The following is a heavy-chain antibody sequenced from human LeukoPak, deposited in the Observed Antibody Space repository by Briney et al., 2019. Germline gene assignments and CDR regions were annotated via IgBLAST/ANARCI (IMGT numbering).Heavy chain of an antibody. CDR1: GYTFTSYG. CDR2: INPSGGST. J-gene: IGHJ3*02. D-gene: IGHD3-16*01. V-gene: IGHV1-46*01. Sequence: ASVKVSCKASGYTFTSYGISWVRQAPGQGLEWMGIINPSGGSTSYAQKFQGRVTMTRDTSISTAYMELSRLRSDDTAVYYCARRAHDFVWGSNNYDVFDIWGQGTMVTVSS. CDR3: ARRAHDFVWGSNNYDVFDI.